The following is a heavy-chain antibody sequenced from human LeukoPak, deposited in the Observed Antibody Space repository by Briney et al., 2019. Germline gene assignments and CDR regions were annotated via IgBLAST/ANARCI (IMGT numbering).Heavy chain of an antibody. Sequence: SETLSLTCTVSGGSISSSSYYWGWIRQPSGKGLEWIGSIYYSGSTYYNPSLKSRVTISVDTSKNQFSLKLSSVTAADTAVYYCARRGYDSSGYYYAYWGQGTLVTVSS. CDR2: IYYSGST. J-gene: IGHJ4*02. V-gene: IGHV4-39*01. CDR1: GGSISSSSYY. CDR3: ARRGYDSSGYYYAY. D-gene: IGHD3-22*01.